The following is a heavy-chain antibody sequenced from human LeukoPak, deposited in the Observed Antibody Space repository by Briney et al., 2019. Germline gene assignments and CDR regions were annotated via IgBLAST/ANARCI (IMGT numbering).Heavy chain of an antibody. V-gene: IGHV4-39*01. J-gene: IGHJ3*02. CDR3: AKLGYCSGGSCYSLRFFAFDI. CDR2: IYYSGST. D-gene: IGHD2-15*01. CDR1: GASLSSSSYY. Sequence: SETLSLTCTVSGASLSSSSYYWGWIRQPPGEGLEWLGCIYYSGSTYYHPSLKSRVTISEDTSKNQFSLKLSSVTAADTAVYFCAKLGYCSGGSCYSLRFFAFDIWGQGTMVTVSS.